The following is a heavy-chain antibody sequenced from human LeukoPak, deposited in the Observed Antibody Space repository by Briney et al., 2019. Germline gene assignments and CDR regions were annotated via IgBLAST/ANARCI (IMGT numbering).Heavy chain of an antibody. Sequence: SETLSLTCAVYGGSFSGYYWSWIRQPPGKGLEWIGEINHSGSTNYNPSLKSRVTISVDTSKNQFSLKLSSVTAADTAVYYCARGRQGRSHCSSGSCYSLGYYYYYMDVWGKGTTVTVSS. D-gene: IGHD2-15*01. J-gene: IGHJ6*03. V-gene: IGHV4-34*01. CDR1: GGSFSGYY. CDR3: ARGRQGRSHCSSGSCYSLGYYYYYMDV. CDR2: INHSGST.